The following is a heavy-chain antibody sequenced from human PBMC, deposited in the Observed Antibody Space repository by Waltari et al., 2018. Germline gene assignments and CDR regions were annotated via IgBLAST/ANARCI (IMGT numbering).Heavy chain of an antibody. J-gene: IGHJ1*01. Sequence: QVQLVQSGAEVKKPGASVKVSCKASGYTFTYYYMHWVRQAPGQGLEWMGIINPSCGSTTYAQKVQGRVTMTRDTSTSTVYMDLSSLRSEDTAVYYCARVENCGGDCYSSQHWGQGTLVTVSS. V-gene: IGHV1-46*01. D-gene: IGHD2-21*02. CDR3: ARVENCGGDCYSSQH. CDR2: INPSCGST. CDR1: GYTFTYYY.